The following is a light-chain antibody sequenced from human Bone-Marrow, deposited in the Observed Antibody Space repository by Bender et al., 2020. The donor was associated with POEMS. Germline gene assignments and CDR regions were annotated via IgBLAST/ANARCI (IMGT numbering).Light chain of an antibody. Sequence: QSALTQPASVSGSPGQSITISCTGTSSDVGGHNYVSWYQHHPGKAPKLMIYDVSKRPSGVSNRFSGSKSGNTASLTISGLQAEDEADYYCSSYTSSSTVVFGGGIKLTVL. CDR2: DVS. CDR1: SSDVGGHNY. J-gene: IGLJ2*01. V-gene: IGLV2-14*03. CDR3: SSYTSSSTVV.